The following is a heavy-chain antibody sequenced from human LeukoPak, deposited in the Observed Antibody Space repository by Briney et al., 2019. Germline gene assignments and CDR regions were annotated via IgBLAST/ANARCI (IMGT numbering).Heavy chain of an antibody. Sequence: PGGSLRLSCEASGFTFSTYWMGWVRQAPGKGLEWVANIHPDGSETSYVDSVKGRFTISRDNARKSMFLQMNSLGAEETAIYYCVRGGVEAGMDFWGQGTLVTAPS. V-gene: IGHV3-7*01. CDR3: VRGGVEAGMDF. D-gene: IGHD6-19*01. CDR2: IHPDGSET. J-gene: IGHJ4*02. CDR1: GFTFSTYW.